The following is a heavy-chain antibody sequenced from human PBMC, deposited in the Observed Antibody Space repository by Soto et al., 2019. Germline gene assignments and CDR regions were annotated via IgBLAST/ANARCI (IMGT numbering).Heavy chain of an antibody. D-gene: IGHD3-10*01. CDR3: EKGPHPASGYSYMDV. J-gene: IGHJ6*03. V-gene: IGHV3-13*01. CDR2: LSYAGDT. Sequence: GGSLRLSCAASGFTLSTYDMHWVRQATGKGLEWVAALSYAGDTYYPGSVKGRFTVSRESAKNSLYLQMNSLTAGDTAVYYFEKGPHPASGYSYMDVGGKGTTVTVSS. CDR1: GFTLSTYD.